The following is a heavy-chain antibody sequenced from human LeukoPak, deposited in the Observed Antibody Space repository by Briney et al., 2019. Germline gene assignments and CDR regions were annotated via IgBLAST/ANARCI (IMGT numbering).Heavy chain of an antibody. CDR1: GGSISSTSFY. V-gene: IGHV4-39*01. Sequence: SETLSLTCTVSGGSISSTSFYWGWIRQPPGKGLEWTGSIYYSGSTYYNPSLKSRVTISVDTSKDTLSLKLSSVTAADTAVYYCARLSWQQLVPDHWGQGTLVTVSS. CDR2: IYYSGST. CDR3: ARLSWQQLVPDH. J-gene: IGHJ4*02. D-gene: IGHD6-13*01.